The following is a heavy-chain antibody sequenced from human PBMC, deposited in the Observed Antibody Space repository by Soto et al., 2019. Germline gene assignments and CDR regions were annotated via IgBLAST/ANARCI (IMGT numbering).Heavy chain of an antibody. CDR2: IYHSGST. Sequence: LQLQESGSGLVKPSQTLSLTCAVSGGSISSGGYSWSWIRQPPGKGLEWIGYIYHSGSTYYNPSLRSRVTISVDRSKNQFSLKLSSVTAADTAVYYCARGRRREWYFDLWGRGTLVTVSS. J-gene: IGHJ2*01. CDR1: GGSISSGGYS. CDR3: ARGRRREWYFDL. V-gene: IGHV4-30-2*01.